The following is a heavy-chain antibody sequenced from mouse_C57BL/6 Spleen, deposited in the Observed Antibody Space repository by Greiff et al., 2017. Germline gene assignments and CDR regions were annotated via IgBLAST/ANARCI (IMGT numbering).Heavy chain of an antibody. CDR3: ASGARAENDSYFAY. V-gene: IGHV5-17*01. J-gene: IGHJ2*01. CDR1: GFTFSDYG. Sequence: EVQRVESGGGLVKPGGSLKLSCAASGFTFSDYGMHWVRQAPEKGLEWVAYISSGSSSIYYADTVKGRFTISRDNAKNTLFLQMTSLRSEDTAMYYCASGARAENDSYFAYWGQGTTLTVSS. D-gene: IGHD3-3*01. CDR2: ISSGSSSI.